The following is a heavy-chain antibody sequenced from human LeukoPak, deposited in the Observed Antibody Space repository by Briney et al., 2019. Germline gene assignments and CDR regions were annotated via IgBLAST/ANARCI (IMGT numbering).Heavy chain of an antibody. CDR3: ARHRTVVVAAKHSDAFGI. D-gene: IGHD2-15*01. Sequence: ASVKVSCKASGYTFTSYYMHWVRQAPGQGLEWMGIINPSGGSTSYAQKFQGRVTMTRDTSTSTAYMELRSLRSDDTAMYYCARHRTVVVAAKHSDAFGIWGQGTMVTVSS. V-gene: IGHV1-46*01. CDR2: INPSGGST. CDR1: GYTFTSYY. J-gene: IGHJ3*02.